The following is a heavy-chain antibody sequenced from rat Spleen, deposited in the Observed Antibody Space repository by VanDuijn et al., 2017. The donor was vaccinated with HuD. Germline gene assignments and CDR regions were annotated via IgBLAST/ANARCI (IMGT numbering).Heavy chain of an antibody. J-gene: IGHJ4*01. Sequence: EVQLVESGGGLVQPGRSMKLSCAASGFTFSNYGMAWVRQAPKKGLEWVAYISYDGGSTYYRDSVKGRFTISRDNAKSTLYLQMDSLRSEDTATYYCTTCANSGYGGVMDAWGQGASVTVSS. D-gene: IGHD4-3*01. CDR3: TTCANSGYGGVMDA. V-gene: IGHV5-20*01. CDR1: GFTFSNYG. CDR2: ISYDGGST.